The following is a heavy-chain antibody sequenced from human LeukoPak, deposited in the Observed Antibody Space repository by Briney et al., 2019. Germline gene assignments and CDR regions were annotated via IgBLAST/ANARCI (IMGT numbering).Heavy chain of an antibody. D-gene: IGHD6-19*01. V-gene: IGHV4-59*01. CDR3: ARGGPNSSGWYSYYYYMDV. J-gene: IGHJ6*03. Sequence: SETLSLTCTVSGGSISSYYWSWIRQPPGKGLEWIGYIYYSGSTNYNPSLKSRVTISVGTSKNQFSLKLSSVTAADTAVYYCARGGPNSSGWYSYYYYMDVWGKGTTVTVSS. CDR1: GGSISSYY. CDR2: IYYSGST.